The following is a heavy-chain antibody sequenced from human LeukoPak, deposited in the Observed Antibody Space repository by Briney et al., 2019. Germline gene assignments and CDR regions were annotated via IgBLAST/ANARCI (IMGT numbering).Heavy chain of an antibody. Sequence: GGSLRLSCAASGFTFSNYGMHWVRQAPGKGLEWVANIKQDGSEKYYGDSVKGRFTISRDNAKNSLFLYMNSLRGEDTAVYYCAREDAVSGGGEYFYYGMDVWGQGTTVTVSS. D-gene: IGHD3-10*01. CDR2: IKQDGSEK. V-gene: IGHV3-7*01. J-gene: IGHJ6*02. CDR1: GFTFSNYG. CDR3: AREDAVSGGGEYFYYGMDV.